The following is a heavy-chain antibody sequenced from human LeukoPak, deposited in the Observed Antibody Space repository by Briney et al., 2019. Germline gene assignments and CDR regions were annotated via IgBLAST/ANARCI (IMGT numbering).Heavy chain of an antibody. Sequence: GGSLRLSCAASGFTFSTNAMSWVRQAPGKGLEWVSAISGSGGSTYYADSVKGRFTISRDNSKNTLYLQMNSLRAEDTAVYYCGKRGTSKMITFGGVIVKGGLDYFDYWGQGTLVTVSS. J-gene: IGHJ4*02. V-gene: IGHV3-23*01. CDR2: ISGSGGST. D-gene: IGHD3-16*02. CDR1: GFTFSTNA. CDR3: GKRGTSKMITFGGVIVKGGLDYFDY.